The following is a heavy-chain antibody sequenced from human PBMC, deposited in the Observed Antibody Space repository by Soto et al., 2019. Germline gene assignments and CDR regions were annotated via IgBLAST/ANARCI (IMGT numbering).Heavy chain of an antibody. CDR1: GGSMSNYF. D-gene: IGHD6-19*01. Sequence: SETLSLTCTVSGGSMSNYFWSWIRQPPGKGLEWIGYIYYSGTTIYNPSLKSRVTISIDRSKNQFSLNLNSVTAADTAVYYCARGQWLRPWGQEPWSPSPQ. CDR2: IYYSGTT. CDR3: ARGQWLRP. J-gene: IGHJ5*02. V-gene: IGHV4-59*01.